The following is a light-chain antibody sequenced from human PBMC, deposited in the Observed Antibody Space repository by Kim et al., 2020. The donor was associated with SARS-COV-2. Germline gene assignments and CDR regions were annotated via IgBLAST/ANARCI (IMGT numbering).Light chain of an antibody. CDR1: QNVGKT. J-gene: IGKJ4*01. Sequence: VCPGERATLTCRASQNVGKTLAWYQHKPGQAPRLLIYGASTGATGIPARFSGSGSGTEFTLTISSLQSEDFAVYYCQQYNKWPLTFGGGTKVDIK. CDR3: QQYNKWPLT. CDR2: GAS. V-gene: IGKV3-15*01.